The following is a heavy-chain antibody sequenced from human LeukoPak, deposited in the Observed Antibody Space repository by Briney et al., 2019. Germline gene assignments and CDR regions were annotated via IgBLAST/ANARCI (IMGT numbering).Heavy chain of an antibody. CDR3: ARQISSRSAGLDV. V-gene: IGHV5-51*01. CDR1: GYSFTNYW. CDR2: IYPGDSNT. Sequence: GESMKISCKASGYSFTNYWIGWLRQMPGKGREWMGIIYPGDSNTRYSPSFQGQVTISADKSISTAYLQWSSLKASDTAMYYCARQISSRSAGLDVWGKGTTVTVSA. J-gene: IGHJ6*04. D-gene: IGHD6-13*01.